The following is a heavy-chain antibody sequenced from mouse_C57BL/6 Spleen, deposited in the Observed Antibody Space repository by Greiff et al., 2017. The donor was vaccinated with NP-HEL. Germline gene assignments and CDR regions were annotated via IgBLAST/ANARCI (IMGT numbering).Heavy chain of an antibody. V-gene: IGHV1-50*01. D-gene: IGHD2-4*01. CDR2: IDPSDSYT. J-gene: IGHJ4*01. CDR1: GYTFTSYW. CDR3: ARGYDYHGGMDC. Sequence: VQLQQPGAELVKPGASVKLSCKASGYTFTSYWMQWVKQRPGQGLEWIGEIDPSDSYTNYNQKFKGKATLTVDTSSSTAYMQLSSLTSEDSAVYYCARGYDYHGGMDCWGQGTSVTVSS.